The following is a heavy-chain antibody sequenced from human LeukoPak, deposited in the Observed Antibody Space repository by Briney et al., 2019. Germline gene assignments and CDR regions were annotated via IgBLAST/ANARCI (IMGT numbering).Heavy chain of an antibody. CDR3: AKTGVEMATIDDYGMDV. V-gene: IGHV3-23*01. CDR2: ISCSGGNT. Sequence: GGSLRLSCAASGFTFRSDAMTWVRQAPGKGLEWVSGISCSGGNTYYADSVKGRFTISRDNSKNTLYLQMNSLRAEDTAVYYCAKTGVEMATIDDYGMDVWGQGTTVTVSS. D-gene: IGHD5-24*01. CDR1: GFTFRSDA. J-gene: IGHJ6*02.